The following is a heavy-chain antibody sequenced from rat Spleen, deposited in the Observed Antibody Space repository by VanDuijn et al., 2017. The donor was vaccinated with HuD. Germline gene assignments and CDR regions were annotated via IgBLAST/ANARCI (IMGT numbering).Heavy chain of an antibody. V-gene: IGHV5-7*01. J-gene: IGHJ2*01. CDR2: VSYDGSKT. CDR3: ARRGLEWSFDY. CDR1: GFTFSDYY. Sequence: EVQLVESGGGLVQPGRSLKLSCAASGFTFSDYYMAWVRQAPTKGLEWVATVSYDGSKTYYRDSVKGRFTISRDNAKSTLYLQMDSLRSEDTATYYCARRGLEWSFDYWGQGVMVTVSS. D-gene: IGHD4-2*01.